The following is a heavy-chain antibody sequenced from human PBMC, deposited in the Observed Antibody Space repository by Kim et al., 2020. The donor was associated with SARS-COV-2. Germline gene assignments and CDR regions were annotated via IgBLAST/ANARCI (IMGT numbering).Heavy chain of an antibody. J-gene: IGHJ5*02. Sequence: SETLSLTCTVSGGSISSYYWSWIRQPPGKGLEWIGYIYYSGSTNYSPSLKSRVTISVDTSKNQFSLKLSSVTAADTAVYYCARVYDSSGYYYDRWGQGTL. CDR3: ARVYDSSGYYYDR. V-gene: IGHV4-59*01. CDR2: IYYSGST. CDR1: GGSISSYY. D-gene: IGHD3-22*01.